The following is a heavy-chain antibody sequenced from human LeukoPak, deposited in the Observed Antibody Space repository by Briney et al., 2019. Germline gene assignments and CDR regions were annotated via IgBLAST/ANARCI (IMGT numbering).Heavy chain of an antibody. Sequence: ASVTVSCKASGYTFTSYGISWVRQAPGQGLEWMGWISAYNGNTNYAQKLQGRVTMTTDTSTSTAYMELRSLRSDDTAVYYCARDKPPRYYYYGMDVWGQGTTVTVSS. CDR2: ISAYNGNT. V-gene: IGHV1-18*01. J-gene: IGHJ6*02. CDR3: ARDKPPRYYYYGMDV. CDR1: GYTFTSYG.